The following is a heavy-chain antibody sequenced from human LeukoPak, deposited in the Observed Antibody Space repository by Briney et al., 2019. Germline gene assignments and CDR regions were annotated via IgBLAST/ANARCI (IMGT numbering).Heavy chain of an antibody. J-gene: IGHJ4*02. CDR1: GGSISSYY. CDR3: ARAGLGQGAY. Sequence: SETLSLTCTVSGGSISSYYWSWIRQPPGKGPEWIGSIHYSGSTYYNPSLKSRGSISVDTSKNQFSLKLTSVTAAGTAVYYCARAGLGQGAYWGQGTLVTVS. V-gene: IGHV4-59*01. D-gene: IGHD3/OR15-3a*01. CDR2: IHYSGST.